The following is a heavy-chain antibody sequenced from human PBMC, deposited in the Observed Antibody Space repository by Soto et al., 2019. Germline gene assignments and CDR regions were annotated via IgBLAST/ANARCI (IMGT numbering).Heavy chain of an antibody. CDR3: ARAEDTTMAFVNVDY. D-gene: IGHD5-18*01. CDR2: IIPRFGAA. Sequence: QVQLVQSGAEVKKPGSSVKVSCKVSGGTFSNYAISWVRQAPGQGLQWMGGIIPRFGAAEYVPECQDRVTISADESTSTAYMDLSGMKSDDTAVYYCARAEDTTMAFVNVDYWGQGTLVTVSS. V-gene: IGHV1-69*01. J-gene: IGHJ4*02. CDR1: GGTFSNYA.